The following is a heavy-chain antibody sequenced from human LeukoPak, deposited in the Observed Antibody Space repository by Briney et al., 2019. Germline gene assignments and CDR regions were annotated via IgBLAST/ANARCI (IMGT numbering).Heavy chain of an antibody. CDR1: GYTFTGHY. CDR3: AREGIAAAGTYAFDI. D-gene: IGHD6-13*01. J-gene: IGHJ3*02. V-gene: IGHV1-2*02. Sequence: ASVNVSCKASGYTFTGHYMHWVREAPGQGLEWMGWINPNSGGTNYAQKFQGRVTMTRDTSISTAYMELSRLRSDDTAVYYCAREGIAAAGTYAFDIWGQGTMVTVSS. CDR2: INPNSGGT.